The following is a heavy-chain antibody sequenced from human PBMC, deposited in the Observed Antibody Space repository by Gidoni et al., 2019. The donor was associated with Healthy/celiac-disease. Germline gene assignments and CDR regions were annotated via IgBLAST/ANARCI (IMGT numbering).Heavy chain of an antibody. V-gene: IGHV1-69*19. CDR3: ARSYCSGGSCYSRTPFDY. CDR1: GGTFRSYA. Sequence: QVQLLQSGAEVKKPGSSVKVSCKPSGGTFRSYAISWVRQAPGQGLEWMGGIIPRVGKANYAQKLQGRVTITADESTSTAYMELSSLRSEDTAVYYCARSYCSGGSCYSRTPFDYWGQGTLVTVSS. CDR2: IIPRVGKA. J-gene: IGHJ4*02. D-gene: IGHD2-15*01.